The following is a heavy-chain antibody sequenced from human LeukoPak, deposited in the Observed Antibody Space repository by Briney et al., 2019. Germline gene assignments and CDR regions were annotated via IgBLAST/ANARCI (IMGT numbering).Heavy chain of an antibody. CDR3: AKFSGPYTDY. Sequence: GGSLRLSCAASGFTFSSYAMTWVRQAPGKGLEWVAVIGYGGDSTYYADSVRGRFTISRDNSKNTVYLQMNSLRAEDTAVDYCAKFSGPYTDYWGQGTLVTVSS. J-gene: IGHJ4*02. V-gene: IGHV3-23*01. CDR1: GFTFSSYA. CDR2: IGYGGDST. D-gene: IGHD1-26*01.